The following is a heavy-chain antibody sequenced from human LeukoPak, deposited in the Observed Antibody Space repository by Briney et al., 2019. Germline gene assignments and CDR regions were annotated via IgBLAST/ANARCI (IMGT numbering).Heavy chain of an antibody. V-gene: IGHV1-2*02. Sequence: ASVKVSCKASGYTFTGYYMHWVRQAPGQGLEWMGWINPNSGGTNYAQKFQGRVTMTRDTSISTAYVELSRLRSDGTAVYYCARTYCSGGSCYPNWFDPWGQGTLVTVSS. CDR3: ARTYCSGGSCYPNWFDP. CDR1: GYTFTGYY. J-gene: IGHJ5*02. D-gene: IGHD2-15*01. CDR2: INPNSGGT.